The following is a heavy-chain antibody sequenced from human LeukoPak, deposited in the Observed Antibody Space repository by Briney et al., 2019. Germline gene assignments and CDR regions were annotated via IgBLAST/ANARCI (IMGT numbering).Heavy chain of an antibody. D-gene: IGHD2-15*01. J-gene: IGHJ3*02. Sequence: GGSLRLSCAASGFTFSSYWMHWVRQAPGKGLVWVSRINSDGSSTSYADSVKGRFTISRDNAKNTLYLQMNSLRAEDTAVYYCARGVVVVAATNAFDIWGQGTMVTVSS. CDR3: ARGVVVVAATNAFDI. CDR1: GFTFSSYW. V-gene: IGHV3-74*01. CDR2: INSDGSST.